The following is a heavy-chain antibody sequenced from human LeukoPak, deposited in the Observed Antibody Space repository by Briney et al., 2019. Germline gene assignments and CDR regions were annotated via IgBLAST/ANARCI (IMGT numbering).Heavy chain of an antibody. J-gene: IGHJ4*02. D-gene: IGHD2-8*01. V-gene: IGHV3-15*01. CDR2: IKSKTDGGTT. CDR3: TTIMVYADFDY. Sequence: PGGSLRLSCAASGFTFSNAWMSWVRQAPGKGLEWVGRIKSKTDGGTTDYAAPVKGRFTISRDDSKHTLYLQMNSLKTEDTAVYYCTTIMVYADFDYWGQGTLVTVSS. CDR1: GFTFSNAW.